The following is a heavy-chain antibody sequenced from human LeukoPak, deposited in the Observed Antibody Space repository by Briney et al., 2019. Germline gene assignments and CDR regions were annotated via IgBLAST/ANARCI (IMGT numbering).Heavy chain of an antibody. Sequence: PGGSLRLSCEASGFTFSRYGMSWVRQAPGKGLEWVAVISYDGSNKYYADSVKGRFTISRDNSKNTLYLQMNSLRAEDTAVYYCAKGPFGWAAAGEGPYNWFDPWGQGTLVTVSS. V-gene: IGHV3-30*18. CDR2: ISYDGSNK. D-gene: IGHD6-13*01. CDR3: AKGPFGWAAAGEGPYNWFDP. CDR1: GFTFSRYG. J-gene: IGHJ5*02.